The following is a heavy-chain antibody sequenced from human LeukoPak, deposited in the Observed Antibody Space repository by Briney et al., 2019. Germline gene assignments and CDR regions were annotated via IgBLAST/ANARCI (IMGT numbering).Heavy chain of an antibody. CDR3: ARGSVVWATRFDP. D-gene: IGHD2-15*01. CDR1: GGSISSYY. Sequence: SETLSLTCTVSGGSISSYYWSWIRQPPGKGLEWIGYIYYSGSANYNPSLKSRVTISVDTSKNQFSLKLSSVPAADTAVYYCARGSVVWATRFDPWGQGTLVTVSS. V-gene: IGHV4-59*12. J-gene: IGHJ5*02. CDR2: IYYSGSA.